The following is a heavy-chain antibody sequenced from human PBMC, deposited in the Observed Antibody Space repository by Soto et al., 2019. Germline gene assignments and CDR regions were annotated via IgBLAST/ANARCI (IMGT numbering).Heavy chain of an antibody. J-gene: IGHJ4*02. V-gene: IGHV1-69*01. CDR1: GGTFSSYA. CDR2: IIPIFGTA. CDR3: ASARPYSSSWYGGYFDY. D-gene: IGHD6-13*01. Sequence: QVQLVQSGAEVKKPGSSVKVSCKASGGTFSSYATSWVRQAPGQGLEWMGGIIPIFGTANYAQKFQGRVTITADESTSTAYMELSSLRSEDTAVYYCASARPYSSSWYGGYFDYWGQGTLVTVSS.